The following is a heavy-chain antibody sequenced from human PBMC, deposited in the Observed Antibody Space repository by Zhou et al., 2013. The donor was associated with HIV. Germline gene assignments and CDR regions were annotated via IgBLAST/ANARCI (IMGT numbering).Heavy chain of an antibody. J-gene: IGHJ3*02. CDR2: ISVDNGKT. V-gene: IGHV1-18*01. CDR3: ARRPIPLPTGAMGWVVGGTFDI. CDR1: GYTFTRYD. Sequence: QVQLVQSGDEVKKPGASVKVSCQASGYTFTRYDISWVRQAPGQGLEWLGWISVDNGKTNYTKKLQGRVTLTTDKSTSTAYMEMRSLRYGDTAVYFCARRPIPLPTGAMGWVVGGTFDIVGPGDKGHRLF. D-gene: IGHD1-1*01.